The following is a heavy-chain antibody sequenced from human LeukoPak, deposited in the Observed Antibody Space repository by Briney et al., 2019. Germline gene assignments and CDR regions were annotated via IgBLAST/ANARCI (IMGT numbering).Heavy chain of an antibody. D-gene: IGHD4-23*01. CDR3: ARVRRFPPVVDD. CDR1: GYTFTGYY. V-gene: IGHV1-2*06. J-gene: IGHJ4*02. CDR2: INPNSGGT. Sequence: ASVKVSCKASGYTFTGYYMHWVRQAPGQGLEWMGRINPNSGGTNYAQKFQGRITMTRDTSISTAYMELSRLRSNDTADYYCARVRRFPPVVDDWGKRTLVTVSS.